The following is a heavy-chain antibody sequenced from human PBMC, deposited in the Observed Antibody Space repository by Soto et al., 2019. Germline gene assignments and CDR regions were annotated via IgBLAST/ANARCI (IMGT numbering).Heavy chain of an antibody. J-gene: IGHJ6*02. V-gene: IGHV4-31*03. CDR3: ARDRRRAAAAPSPYYYYGMDV. CDR1: GGSISSGGYY. D-gene: IGHD6-13*01. CDR2: IYYSGST. Sequence: SDTLSLTCTVSGGSISSGGYYWSWIRQHPGKGLEWIGYIYYSGSTYYNPSLKSRVTISVDTSKNQFSLKLSSVTAADTAVYYCARDRRRAAAAPSPYYYYGMDVWGQGTTVTVSS.